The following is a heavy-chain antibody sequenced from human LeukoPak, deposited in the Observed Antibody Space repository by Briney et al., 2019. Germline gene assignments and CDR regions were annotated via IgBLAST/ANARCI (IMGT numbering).Heavy chain of an antibody. Sequence: SQTLSLTCAISGDSVSSNSAAWNWIRQSPSRGLEWLGRTYYRSKWYNDYAVSVKSRITINPDTSKNQFSLKLSSVTAADTAVYYCARRGRIRYFDWLHRPLAFDPWGQGTLVTVSS. J-gene: IGHJ5*02. CDR2: TYYRSKWYN. D-gene: IGHD3-9*01. CDR3: ARRGRIRYFDWLHRPLAFDP. CDR1: GDSVSSNSAA. V-gene: IGHV6-1*01.